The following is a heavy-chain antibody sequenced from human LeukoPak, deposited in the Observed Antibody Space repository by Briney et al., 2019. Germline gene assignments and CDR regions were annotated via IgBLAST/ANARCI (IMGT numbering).Heavy chain of an antibody. J-gene: IGHJ6*04. D-gene: IGHD3-9*01. CDR2: IYHSGST. CDR3: ASDILTGYSYYYYYGMDV. Sequence: PSGTLSLTCAVSGGSISSSNWWSWVRQPPGKGLEWIGEIYHSGSTNYNPSLKSRVTISVDKSKNQFSLKLSSVTAADTAVYYCASDILTGYSYYYYYGMDVWGKGTRSPSPQ. V-gene: IGHV4-4*02. CDR1: GGSISSSNW.